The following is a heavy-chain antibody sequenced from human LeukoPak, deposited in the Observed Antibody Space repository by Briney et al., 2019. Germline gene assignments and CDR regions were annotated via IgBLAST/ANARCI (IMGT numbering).Heavy chain of an antibody. CDR2: TYYRGNT. CDR3: ARGFSGWYYFDY. Sequence: KSSETLSLTCIVSGGSISSYYWNWFRQPPGKGLEWIGYTYYRGNTNYNPSLKRRVTMSVDTSKNQFSLKLSSVTAADTAMYYCARGFSGWYYFDYWGQGTLATVSS. CDR1: GGSISSYY. D-gene: IGHD6-19*01. V-gene: IGHV4-59*01. J-gene: IGHJ4*02.